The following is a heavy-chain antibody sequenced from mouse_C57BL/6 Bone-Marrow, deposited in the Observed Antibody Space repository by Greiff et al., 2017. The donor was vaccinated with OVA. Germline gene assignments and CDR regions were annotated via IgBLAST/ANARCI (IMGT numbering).Heavy chain of an antibody. J-gene: IGHJ2*01. Sequence: VQLKESGTVLARPGASVKMSCKTSGYTFTSYWMHWVKQRPGQGLEWIGAIYPGNSDTSYNQKFKGKAKLTAVTSASTDYMALSSLTNEDSAVYYCTRLRYYGSNYYFDYWGQGTTLTVSS. V-gene: IGHV1-5*01. D-gene: IGHD1-1*01. CDR3: TRLRYYGSNYYFDY. CDR2: IYPGNSDT. CDR1: GYTFTSYW.